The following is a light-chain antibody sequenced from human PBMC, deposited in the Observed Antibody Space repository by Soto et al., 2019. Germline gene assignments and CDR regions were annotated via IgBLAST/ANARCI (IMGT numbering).Light chain of an antibody. CDR3: SSYAGSNILYV. J-gene: IGLJ1*01. CDR1: SSDVGGYNY. V-gene: IGLV2-8*01. CDR2: GVN. Sequence: QSALTRPPSASGSPGQSVTISCTGTSSDVGGYNYVSWYQQHPGKAPQLVIYGVNKRASGVPDRFSGSKSGNTASLTVSGLQAEDEADYYCSSYAGSNILYVFGTGTKLTVL.